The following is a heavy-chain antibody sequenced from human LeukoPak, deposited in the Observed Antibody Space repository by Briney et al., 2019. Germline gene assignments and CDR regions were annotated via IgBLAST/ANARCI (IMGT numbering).Heavy chain of an antibody. Sequence: GGSLRLSCAASGFTFNIYAMGWVRQAPEKGLEWVSAISETSRKTYYADPVKGRFTISRDNSKNTLYLQMNDLRDEDTAVYYCVQEARRDGYKLAPVAEHWGQGTLVTVS. V-gene: IGHV3-23*01. D-gene: IGHD5-24*01. CDR3: VQEARRDGYKLAPVAEH. CDR2: ISETSRKT. CDR1: GFTFNIYA. J-gene: IGHJ1*01.